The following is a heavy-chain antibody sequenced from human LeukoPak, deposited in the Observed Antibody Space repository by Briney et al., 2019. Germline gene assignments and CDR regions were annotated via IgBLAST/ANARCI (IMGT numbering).Heavy chain of an antibody. CDR1: GFTFSSYW. CDR2: INSDGSST. J-gene: IGHJ4*02. D-gene: IGHD3-10*01. Sequence: PGGSLRLSCAASGFTFSSYWMHWVRQAPGNGLVWVSRINSDGSSTSYADSVKGRFTISRDNAKNTLYLQMNSLRAEDTAVYYCARWGDYYGNSYCFDYWGQGTLVTVSS. V-gene: IGHV3-74*01. CDR3: ARWGDYYGNSYCFDY.